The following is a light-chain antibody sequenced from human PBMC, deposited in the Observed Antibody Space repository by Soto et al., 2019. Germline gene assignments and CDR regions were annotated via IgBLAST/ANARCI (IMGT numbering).Light chain of an antibody. J-gene: IGKJ1*01. Sequence: EIVMTQSPATLSVSPGERATLSCRASQSVNSNLAWYQQKPGQAPRLLIYGASSRATGIPARFSGSGSGTELTLTIDSLQSEDFAVYFCQQYNNRPPWTFGQGTKVERK. CDR1: QSVNSN. CDR3: QQYNNRPPWT. V-gene: IGKV3-15*01. CDR2: GAS.